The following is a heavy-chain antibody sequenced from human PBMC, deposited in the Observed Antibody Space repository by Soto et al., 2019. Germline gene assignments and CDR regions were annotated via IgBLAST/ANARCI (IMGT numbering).Heavy chain of an antibody. CDR2: IYYSGST. D-gene: IGHD3-16*01. V-gene: IGHV4-59*08. CDR3: ARRITFGSVDYGKYV. CDR1: GGSISSYY. J-gene: IGHJ6*02. Sequence: QVQLQESGPGLVKPSETLSLTCTVSGGSISSYYWSWIRQPPGKGLEWIGYIYYSGSTNYNPSLKSRVTISVDTSKNQFSLKLSSGTAADTAVYYCARRITFGSVDYGKYVRGQGTTVTVSS.